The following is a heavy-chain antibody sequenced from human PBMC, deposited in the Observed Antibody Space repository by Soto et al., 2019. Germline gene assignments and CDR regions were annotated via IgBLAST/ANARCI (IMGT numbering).Heavy chain of an antibody. V-gene: IGHV4-34*01. CDR1: GGSFRGSY. Sequence: QVQLQQWGAGPLRPLETLALTCGVAGGSFRGSYWAWIRQSPGKGLEGIGEINDRGSINYNPSLKSRVSISVDTSKNHYSLNLRSVNAADTAVYYCARESHDILTGPPWVWYFDLWGRGTLVTVSS. D-gene: IGHD3-9*01. CDR2: INDRGSI. J-gene: IGHJ2*01. CDR3: ARESHDILTGPPWVWYFDL.